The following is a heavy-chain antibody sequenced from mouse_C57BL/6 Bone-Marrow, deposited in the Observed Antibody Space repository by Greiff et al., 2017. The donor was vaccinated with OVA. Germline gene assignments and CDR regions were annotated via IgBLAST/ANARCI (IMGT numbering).Heavy chain of an antibody. CDR1: GFTFTDYY. V-gene: IGHV7-3*01. CDR3: ARYEGSSGYFDV. J-gene: IGHJ1*03. CDR2: IRNKANGYTT. D-gene: IGHD6-1*01. Sequence: EVMLVESGGGLVQPGGSLSLSCAASGFTFTDYYMSWVRQPPGKALEWLGFIRNKANGYTTEYSASVKGRFTISRDNSQSILYLQMNALRAEDSATDYCARYEGSSGYFDVWGTGTTVTVSS.